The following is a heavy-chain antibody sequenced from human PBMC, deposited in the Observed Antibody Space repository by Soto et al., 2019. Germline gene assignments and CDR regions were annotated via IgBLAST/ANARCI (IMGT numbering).Heavy chain of an antibody. CDR2: IYPGDSDT. CDR1: GYSFTSYW. CDR3: ATRAGYNWNHLHAAFGM. J-gene: IGHJ3*02. V-gene: IGHV5-51*01. Sequence: PGASLKISCKGSGYSFTSYWIGWVRQMPGKGLEWMGIIYPGDSDTRDSPAFQGQVTISADKSISTPYLQWSSLKHSDPAVYYCATRAGYNWNHLHAAFGMWGQGTMVNVSS. D-gene: IGHD1-20*01.